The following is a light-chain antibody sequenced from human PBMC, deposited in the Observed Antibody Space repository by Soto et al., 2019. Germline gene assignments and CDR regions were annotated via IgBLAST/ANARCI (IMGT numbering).Light chain of an antibody. V-gene: IGKV1-17*01. CDR1: QGIRDA. CDR3: LQHNSYPQP. Sequence: DIQMTQSPSSLSASVGDRVTITCRASQGIRDALGWYQQKPGKAPKRLIYAASSLQSGVPSRFSGSGSGPELTLTISSLQPDDFATYYCLQHNSYPQPFGQGTKVEIK. CDR2: AAS. J-gene: IGKJ1*01.